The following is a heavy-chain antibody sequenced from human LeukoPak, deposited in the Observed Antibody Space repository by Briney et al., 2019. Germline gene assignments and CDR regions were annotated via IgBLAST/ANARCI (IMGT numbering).Heavy chain of an antibody. V-gene: IGHV3-7*01. CDR2: IKQDGSEK. J-gene: IGHJ4*02. D-gene: IGHD3-22*01. CDR1: GFTFSSYW. CDR3: ARVWYYYDSSGYYPDY. Sequence: PGGSLRLSCAASGFTFSSYWMSWVLQAPGKGLEWVANIKQDGSEKYYVDSVKGRFAISRDNAKNSLYLQMNSLRAEDTAVYYCARVWYYYDSSGYYPDYWGQGTLVTVSS.